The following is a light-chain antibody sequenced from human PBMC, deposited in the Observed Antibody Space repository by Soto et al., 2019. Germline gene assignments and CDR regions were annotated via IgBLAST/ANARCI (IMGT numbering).Light chain of an antibody. CDR2: ATS. CDR3: QQYGSSSFT. V-gene: IGKV3-20*01. Sequence: EIVLTQSPGTLSLSSGERATLSCRASQSVSSSYLAWHQQKPGQAPRLLVYATSSRATGIPDRFSGSGSGTDFTLTISRLEPEDFVVYYCQQYGSSSFTFGQGTKLEIK. CDR1: QSVSSSY. J-gene: IGKJ2*01.